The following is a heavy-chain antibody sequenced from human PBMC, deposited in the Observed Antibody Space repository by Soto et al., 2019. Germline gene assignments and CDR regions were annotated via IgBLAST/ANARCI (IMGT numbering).Heavy chain of an antibody. D-gene: IGHD6-13*01. J-gene: IGHJ4*02. V-gene: IGHV3-33*01. CDR2: IWYDGSNK. CDR3: ARARTRIAAASFDY. Sequence: QVQLVESGGGVVQPGRSLRLSCAASGFTFSSYGMHWVRQARGKGLEWVAVIWYDGSNKYYADSVKGRFTISRDNSKNTLYLQMNSLRAEDTAVYYCARARTRIAAASFDYWGQGTLVTVSS. CDR1: GFTFSSYG.